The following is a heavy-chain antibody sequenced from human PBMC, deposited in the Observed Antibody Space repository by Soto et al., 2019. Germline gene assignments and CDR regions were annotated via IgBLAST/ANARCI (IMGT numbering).Heavy chain of an antibody. J-gene: IGHJ4*02. CDR2: IIPIFGTA. D-gene: IGHD2-15*01. Sequence: SVKVSCKASGGTFSSYAISWVRQAPGQGLEWVGGIIPIFGTANYAQKFQGRVTITADKSTSTAYMELSSLRSEDTAVYYCAKRAYFSGGSCFQPCFDYWGQGTLVTVSS. V-gene: IGHV1-69*06. CDR1: GGTFSSYA. CDR3: AKRAYFSGGSCFQPCFDY.